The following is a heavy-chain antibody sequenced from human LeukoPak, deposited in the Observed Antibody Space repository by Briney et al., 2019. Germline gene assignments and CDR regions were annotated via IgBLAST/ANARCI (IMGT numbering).Heavy chain of an antibody. J-gene: IGHJ3*02. CDR2: IYYSGST. CDR1: GGSISSYY. V-gene: IGHV4-59*01. CDR3: ARELRDAFDI. Sequence: PSETLSLTCTVSGGSISSYYWSWIRQPPGKGLEWIGYIYYSGSTNYNPSLKSRVTISVGTSKNQFSLKLSSVTAADTAVYYCARELRDAFDIWGQGTMVTVSS.